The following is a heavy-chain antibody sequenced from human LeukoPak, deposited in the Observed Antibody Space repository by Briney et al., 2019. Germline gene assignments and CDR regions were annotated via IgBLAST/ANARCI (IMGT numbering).Heavy chain of an antibody. CDR2: IYYSGST. CDR3: ARGYRDYGGSGSGYYFDY. D-gene: IGHD4-23*01. Sequence: SETLSPTCTVSGGSISSGGYYWSWIRQHPGKGLEWIGYIYYSGSTYYNPSLKSRVTISVDTSKNQFSLKLSSVTAADTAVYYCARGYRDYGGSGSGYYFDYWGQGTLVTVSS. J-gene: IGHJ4*02. CDR1: GGSISSGGYY. V-gene: IGHV4-31*03.